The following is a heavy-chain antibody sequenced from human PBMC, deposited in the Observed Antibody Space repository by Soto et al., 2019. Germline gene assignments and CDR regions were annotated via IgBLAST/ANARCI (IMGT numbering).Heavy chain of an antibody. Sequence: QMLESGGGLVQPGGSLRLSCAATGFTFANYVVTWVRQAPGRGLEWVSAISASGGGTFYADSVRGRFTISRDNYKTTPYWKMKSLRAEDTALSFCAKGQIGDYLGAFDCWGRGTLVIVSS. D-gene: IGHD4-17*01. V-gene: IGHV3-23*01. CDR1: GFTFANYV. CDR2: ISASGGGT. J-gene: IGHJ3*01. CDR3: AKGQIGDYLGAFDC.